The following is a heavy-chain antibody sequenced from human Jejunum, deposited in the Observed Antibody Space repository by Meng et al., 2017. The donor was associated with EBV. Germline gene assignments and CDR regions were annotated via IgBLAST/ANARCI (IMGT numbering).Heavy chain of an antibody. Sequence: QDQPQQWGPGLLKPSETLALTCGVYGGSFNGYYWTWIRQSPGKSLEWIGEINHSGTTNYNPSLRSRVIISVDTSKKQFSLTLTSVTAADTAVYYCARGVYGPTTRGREYFIHWGRGTLVTVSS. D-gene: IGHD2/OR15-2a*01. CDR2: INHSGTT. CDR1: GGSFNGYY. J-gene: IGHJ1*01. CDR3: ARGVYGPTTRGREYFIH. V-gene: IGHV4-34*02.